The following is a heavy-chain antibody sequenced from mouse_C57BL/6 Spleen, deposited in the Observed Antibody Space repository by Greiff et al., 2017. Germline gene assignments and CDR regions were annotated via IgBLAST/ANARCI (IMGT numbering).Heavy chain of an antibody. CDR2: INPDGSST. Sequence: EVQLQQSEGGLVQPGSSMKLSCTASGFTFSDYYMPWVRQVPEKGLEWVANINPDGSSTYYLDSFKSRFIISRDNAKNILYLQMSSLKSEDTATYDCARDHELYDYDDYYAMDYWGQGTSVTVSS. J-gene: IGHJ4*01. V-gene: IGHV5-16*01. CDR3: ARDHELYDYDDYYAMDY. CDR1: GFTFSDYY. D-gene: IGHD2-4*01.